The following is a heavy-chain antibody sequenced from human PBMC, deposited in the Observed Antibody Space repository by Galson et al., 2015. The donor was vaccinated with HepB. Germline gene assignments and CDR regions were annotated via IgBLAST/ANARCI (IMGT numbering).Heavy chain of an antibody. CDR3: ARTSARYGDGPDY. CDR2: ISAYNGNT. D-gene: IGHD4-17*01. J-gene: IGHJ4*02. Sequence: SVKVSCKASGYTFNTYGISWVRQAPGQGLEWMGWISAYNGNTNYAQKFQGRVTMTTDTSPSTAYMELRSLRSDDTAVYYCARTSARYGDGPDYWGQGTLVTVSS. CDR1: GYTFNTYG. V-gene: IGHV1-18*04.